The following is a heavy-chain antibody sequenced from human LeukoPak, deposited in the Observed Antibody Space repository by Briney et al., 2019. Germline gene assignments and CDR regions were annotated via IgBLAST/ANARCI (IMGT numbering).Heavy chain of an antibody. CDR1: GYTFTGYY. J-gene: IGHJ4*02. CDR3: ARGSPEDIAAAGKGLDY. Sequence: ASVKVSCKASGYTFTGYYMHWVRQAPGQGLEWMGWINPNSGGTNYAQKFQGWVTMTRDTSISAAYMELSRLRSDDTAVYYCARGSPEDIAAAGKGLDYWGQGTLVTVSS. D-gene: IGHD6-13*01. CDR2: INPNSGGT. V-gene: IGHV1-2*04.